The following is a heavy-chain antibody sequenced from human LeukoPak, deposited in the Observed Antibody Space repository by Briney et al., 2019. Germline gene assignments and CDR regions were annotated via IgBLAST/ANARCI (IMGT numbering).Heavy chain of an antibody. V-gene: IGHV4-39*01. CDR1: GGSIRSTSHY. Sequence: PSETLSLTCTVSGGSIRSTSHYWAWIRQPPGKGLEWIGSIFYSGSTYYNPSLKSRVTMFVDMSKNQFPLKLNSVTAADTAVYYCASGPNPNWFDFWGQGILVTVSS. CDR2: IFYSGST. J-gene: IGHJ4*02. CDR3: ASGPNPNWFDF.